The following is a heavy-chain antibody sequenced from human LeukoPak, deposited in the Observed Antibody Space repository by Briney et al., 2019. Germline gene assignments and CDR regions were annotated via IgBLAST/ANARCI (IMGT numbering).Heavy chain of an antibody. CDR3: ARRAVGATANFDF. D-gene: IGHD1-26*01. V-gene: IGHV4-39*01. CDR2: IYYSAIT. J-gene: IGHJ4*02. Sequence: SETLSLTCTVSGGSIGSSTYYWGWIRQPPGKGLEWIGSIYYSAITNSNPSLKSRVTISVDTSKNQFSLKVSSVTAADTAVYYCARRAVGATANFDFWGQGTLVTVSS. CDR1: GGSIGSSTYY.